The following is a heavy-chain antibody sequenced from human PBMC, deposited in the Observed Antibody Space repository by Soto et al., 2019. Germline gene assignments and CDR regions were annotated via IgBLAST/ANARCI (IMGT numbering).Heavy chain of an antibody. CDR2: IHSNGNTT. J-gene: IGHJ4*02. V-gene: IGHV3-74*01. CDR1: GFTFSAYW. Sequence: PGGSLRLSCAASGFTFSAYWMHWVRQAPGKGLVWVSRIHSNGNTTTYADSVKGRFTISRGNSLYLQMSSLRAEDTAVYYCVRGWLRDPWMYWGQGTLVTVSS. CDR3: VRGWLRDPWMY. D-gene: IGHD5-12*01.